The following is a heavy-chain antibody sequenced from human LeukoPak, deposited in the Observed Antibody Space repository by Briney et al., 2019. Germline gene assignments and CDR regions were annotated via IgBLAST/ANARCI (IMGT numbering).Heavy chain of an antibody. D-gene: IGHD5-18*01. V-gene: IGHV3-7*02. CDR3: TRQRAYNLDD. J-gene: IGHJ4*02. CDR1: GFTFSRYW. Sequence: GGSLRLSCAPSGFTFSRYWMTWVRQAPGKGLEWVATIKEDGSGKYYVDSVRGRFTISRDNARSSLYLQMNSLRAEDTAVYYCTRQRAYNLDDWGQGTLVTVSS. CDR2: IKEDGSGK.